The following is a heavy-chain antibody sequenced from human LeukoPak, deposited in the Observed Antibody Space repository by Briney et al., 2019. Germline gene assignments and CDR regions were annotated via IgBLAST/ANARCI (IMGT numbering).Heavy chain of an antibody. D-gene: IGHD2-2*02. CDR3: ANYCSSSSCHTRRAFDI. CDR2: IYYSGST. CDR1: GFTFSSYA. V-gene: IGHV4-59*05. Sequence: PGGSLRLSCAASGFTFSSYAMSWVRQPPGKGLEWIGRIYYSGSTYYSPSLKSRVAISVDTSKNQFSLKLSSVTAADTAVYYCANYCSSSSCHTRRAFDIWGQGTMVTVSS. J-gene: IGHJ3*02.